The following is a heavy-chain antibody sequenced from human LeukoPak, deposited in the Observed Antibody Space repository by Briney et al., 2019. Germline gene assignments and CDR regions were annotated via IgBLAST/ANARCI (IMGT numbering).Heavy chain of an antibody. CDR2: IYYNGNT. D-gene: IGHD1-26*01. CDR3: ARYNSGSYSYYFDH. J-gene: IGHJ4*02. V-gene: IGHV4-59*08. CDR1: GGSIRNYY. Sequence: SETLSLTCTVSGGSIRNYYWGWIRQPPGKGLEWIGYIYYNGNTNYNPSLKSRVTISVDTSNNQFSLRLSSVTAADTALYYCARYNSGSYSYYFDHWGQGTLVTVSS.